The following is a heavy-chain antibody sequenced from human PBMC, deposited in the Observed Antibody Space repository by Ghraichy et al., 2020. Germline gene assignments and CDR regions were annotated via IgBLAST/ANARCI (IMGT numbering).Heavy chain of an antibody. CDR1: GFTFSNAW. CDR2: IKSKTDGGTT. J-gene: IGHJ6*02. V-gene: IGHV3-15*01. CDR3: TTETTVTSEYYYYYYGMDV. D-gene: IGHD4-17*01. Sequence: GGSLRLSCAASGFTFSNAWMSWVRQAPGKGLEWVGRIKSKTDGGTTDYAAPVKGRVTISRDDSKNTLYLQMKSLKTEDTAVYYCTTETTVTSEYYYYYYGMDVWGQGTTVTVSS.